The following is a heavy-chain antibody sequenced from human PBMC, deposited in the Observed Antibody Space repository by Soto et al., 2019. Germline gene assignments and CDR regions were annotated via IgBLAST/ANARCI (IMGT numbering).Heavy chain of an antibody. J-gene: IGHJ4*02. CDR2: IYYSGST. CDR1: GGSISSYY. V-gene: IGHV4-59*01. CDR3: ARDQGYSYGLFLDY. Sequence: SETLSLTCTVSGGSISSYYWSWIRQPPGKGLEWIGYIYYSGSTNYNPSLKSRVTISVDTSKNQFSLKLSSVTAADTAVYYCARDQGYSYGLFLDYWGQGTLVTVSS. D-gene: IGHD5-18*01.